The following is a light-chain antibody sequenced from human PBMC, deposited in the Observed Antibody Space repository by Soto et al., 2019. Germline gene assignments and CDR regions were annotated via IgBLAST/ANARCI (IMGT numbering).Light chain of an antibody. Sequence: DIVLTQSPGTLSLSPGERASLSCRASQSVSSGHLAWYQQKPGQAPRLLIYGAFSRATGIPDRFRGSGSGTDFTLTISRLEPEDYAVYYCQQYGHSLWTFGQGTK. J-gene: IGKJ1*01. V-gene: IGKV3-20*01. CDR2: GAF. CDR3: QQYGHSLWT. CDR1: QSVSSGH.